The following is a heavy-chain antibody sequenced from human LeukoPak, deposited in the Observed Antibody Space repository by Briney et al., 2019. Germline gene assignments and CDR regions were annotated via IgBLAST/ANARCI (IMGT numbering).Heavy chain of an antibody. V-gene: IGHV3-30*18. CDR2: ISYDGSNK. CDR1: GFTLSSYD. CDR3: AKDSTFYYGSGSYFHYMDV. Sequence: GGSLRLSCAASGFTLSSYDMHWVRQAPGKGLEWVAVISYDGSNKYYADSVKGRFTISRDNSKNTLYLQMNSLRAEDTAVYYCAKDSTFYYGSGSYFHYMDVWGKGTTVTVSS. D-gene: IGHD3-10*01. J-gene: IGHJ6*03.